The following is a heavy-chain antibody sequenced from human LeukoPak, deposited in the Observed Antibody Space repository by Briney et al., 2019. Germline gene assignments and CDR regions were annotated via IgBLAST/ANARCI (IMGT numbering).Heavy chain of an antibody. Sequence: SETLSLTCTVSGGSISSYYWSWIRQPPGKGLEWIGYIYYSGSTNYNPSLKSRVTISVDTSKNQFSLKLSSVTAADTAVYYCARDLHGDYVLAFDIWGQGTMVTVSS. CDR2: IYYSGST. V-gene: IGHV4-59*01. D-gene: IGHD4-17*01. J-gene: IGHJ3*02. CDR1: GGSISSYY. CDR3: ARDLHGDYVLAFDI.